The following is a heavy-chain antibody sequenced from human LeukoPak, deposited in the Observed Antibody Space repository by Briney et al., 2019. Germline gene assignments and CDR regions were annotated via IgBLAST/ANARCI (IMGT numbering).Heavy chain of an antibody. Sequence: SETLSLTCTVSGGSISSGSYYWSWIRQPAGKGLEWIGRIYTSGSTNYNPSLKSRVTISVDTSKNQFSLKLSSVTAADTAVYYCARVGRGSGNFDYWGQGTLVTVSS. V-gene: IGHV4-61*02. D-gene: IGHD2-15*01. CDR2: IYTSGST. CDR3: ARVGRGSGNFDY. J-gene: IGHJ4*02. CDR1: GGSISSGSYY.